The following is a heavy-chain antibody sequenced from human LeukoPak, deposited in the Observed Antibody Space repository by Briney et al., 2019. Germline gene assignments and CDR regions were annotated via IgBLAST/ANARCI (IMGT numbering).Heavy chain of an antibody. CDR1: GGSISSYY. V-gene: IGHV4-59*08. CDR2: IYYSGST. D-gene: IGHD4-4*01. CDR3: ARRYSTYYYGMDV. J-gene: IGHJ6*02. Sequence: SETLSLTCTVSGGSISSYYWSWIRQPPGKGLEGIGYIYYSGSTNYNPSLKSRVTISVDTSKNQFSLKLSSVTAADTAVYYCARRYSTYYYGMDVWGQGTTVTVSS.